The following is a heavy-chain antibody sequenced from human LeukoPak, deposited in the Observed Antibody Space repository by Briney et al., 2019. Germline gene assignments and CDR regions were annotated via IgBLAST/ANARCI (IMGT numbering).Heavy chain of an antibody. V-gene: IGHV3-13*01. D-gene: IGHD2-2*01. CDR3: ARVPAANNYYGMDV. Sequence: GGSLRLSCAASGFTFSSYDMHWVRQATGKGLEWVSAIGTAGDTYYPGSVKGRFTISRENAKNSLYLQMNSLRAEDTAVYYCARVPAANNYYGMDVWGQGTMVTVSS. CDR1: GFTFSSYD. J-gene: IGHJ6*02. CDR2: IGTAGDT.